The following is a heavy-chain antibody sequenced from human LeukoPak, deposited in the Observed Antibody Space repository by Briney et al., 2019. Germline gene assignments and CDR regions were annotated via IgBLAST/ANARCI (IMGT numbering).Heavy chain of an antibody. J-gene: IGHJ3*02. CDR2: IYYSGST. CDR3: ARVQSADYDRAFDI. V-gene: IGHV4-59*08. D-gene: IGHD3-10*02. CDR1: GGSISSYY. Sequence: SETLSLTCTVSGGSISSYYWSWIRQSPGKGLEWIGYIYYSGSTKYNPSLKSRVTISVDNFRNQFSLKLTSVTAADTAVHFCARVQSADYDRAFDIWGQGTMVTVSS.